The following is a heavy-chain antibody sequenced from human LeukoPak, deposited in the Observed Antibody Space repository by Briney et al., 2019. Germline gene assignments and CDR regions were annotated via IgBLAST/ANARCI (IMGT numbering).Heavy chain of an antibody. V-gene: IGHV1-2*02. D-gene: IGHD1-14*01. Sequence: ASVKVSCKASGYTFTGYYIHWVRQAPGQGLEWMGWINPNSGLTAYTQKFHGGVTITSDTSITTAYIELSGLTSDDTAVYYCAREMMGEEYVPGIVWGKGTTVTVSS. CDR1: GYTFTGYY. CDR3: AREMMGEEYVPGIV. CDR2: INPNSGLT. J-gene: IGHJ6*04.